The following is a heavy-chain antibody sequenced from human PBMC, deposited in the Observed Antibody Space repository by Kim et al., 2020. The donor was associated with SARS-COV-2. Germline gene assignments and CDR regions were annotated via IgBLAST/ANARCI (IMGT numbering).Heavy chain of an antibody. CDR1: GFSFSTYG. D-gene: IGHD2-15*01. CDR3: AKWSTVSCDSAADV. Sequence: GGSLRLSCAASGFSFSTYGMHWVRQPPGKGLEWVSAISGSGNSTFYVDSVKGRFTISRDNSKSTLYLQMDSLRAEDTAVYYCAKWSTVSCDSAADVWGQG. CDR2: ISGSGNST. V-gene: IGHV3-23*01. J-gene: IGHJ6*02.